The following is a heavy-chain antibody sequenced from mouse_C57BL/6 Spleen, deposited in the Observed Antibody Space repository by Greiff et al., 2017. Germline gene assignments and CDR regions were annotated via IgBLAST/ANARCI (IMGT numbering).Heavy chain of an antibody. V-gene: IGHV1-53*01. J-gene: IGHJ2*01. CDR3: ASGRGGRDDFDY. Sequence: QVQLQQPGTELVKPGASVKLSCKASGYTFTSYWMHWVKQRPGQGLEWIGNINPSNGGTNYNEKFKSKATLTVDKSSSTAYMQLSSLTSEDSAVYDCASGRGGRDDFDYWGQGTTLTVSS. CDR2: INPSNGGT. CDR1: GYTFTSYW. D-gene: IGHD3-3*01.